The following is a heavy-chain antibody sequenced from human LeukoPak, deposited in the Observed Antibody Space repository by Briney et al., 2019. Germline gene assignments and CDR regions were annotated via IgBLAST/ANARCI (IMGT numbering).Heavy chain of an antibody. Sequence: PGRSLRLSCAASGFTFSSYWMHWVRHAPGTGLVWVSRINSDGSSTAYADSVKGRFTISRDNAKNTLYLQMNSVRAEETAVYYCVRDRAAAQFDYCGQGTLVTVSS. CDR3: VRDRAAAQFDY. V-gene: IGHV3-74*01. CDR2: INSDGSST. D-gene: IGHD6-13*01. J-gene: IGHJ4*02. CDR1: GFTFSSYW.